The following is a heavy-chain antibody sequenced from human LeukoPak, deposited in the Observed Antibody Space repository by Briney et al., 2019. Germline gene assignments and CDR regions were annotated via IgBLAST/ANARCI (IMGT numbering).Heavy chain of an antibody. V-gene: IGHV3-48*02. CDR3: ARLEYYYVSGNYYKLFDY. Sequence: GGSLRLSCAASGFTFSSYNMNWVRQAPGKGLEWVSDISSSGSTIYFADSVKGRFTISRDNAKNSLYLQMNSPRDEGTAVYYCARLEYYYVSGNYYKLFDYWGQGTLVTVSS. CDR1: GFTFSSYN. J-gene: IGHJ4*02. D-gene: IGHD3-10*01. CDR2: ISSSGSTI.